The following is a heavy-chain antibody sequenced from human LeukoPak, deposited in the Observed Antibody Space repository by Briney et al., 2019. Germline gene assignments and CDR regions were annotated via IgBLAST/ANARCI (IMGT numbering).Heavy chain of an antibody. CDR1: GGSMRSYY. D-gene: IGHD6-13*01. CDR2: IYYSGST. J-gene: IGHJ5*02. CDR3: ARHGHSSSWCWFDP. Sequence: PSETLSLTCTVSGGSMRSYYWSWIRQPPGKGLEWIGYIYYSGSTNYNPSLKSRVTISRDTSKNQFSLKLTSVTAADTAIYYCARHGHSSSWCWFDPWGQGILVTVSS. V-gene: IGHV4-59*08.